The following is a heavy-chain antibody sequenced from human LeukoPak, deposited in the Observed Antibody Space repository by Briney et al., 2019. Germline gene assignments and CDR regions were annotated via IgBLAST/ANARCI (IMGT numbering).Heavy chain of an antibody. J-gene: IGHJ4*02. V-gene: IGHV3-23*01. D-gene: IGHD3-3*01. CDR2: ISGSGGTT. CDR1: GFTFSSYA. Sequence: GGSLRLSCAASGFTFSSYAMSWVRQAPGKGLEGVSAISGSGGTTYYADSVKGRLTISIDNSKNTLYLQMNRLRAEDTAVYYCAKEGVARTYDYWGQGTLVTVSS. CDR3: AKEGVARTYDY.